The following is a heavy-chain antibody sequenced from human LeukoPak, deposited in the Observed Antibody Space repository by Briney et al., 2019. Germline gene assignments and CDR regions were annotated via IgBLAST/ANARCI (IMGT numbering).Heavy chain of an antibody. Sequence: GGSLRLSCAASGFTFSSYWMSWVRQAPGKGLEWLANIKQDGTEQYYVDSVKGRFTISRDNSKNTLYLQMNSLRAEDTAVYYCATTDYGSGSVNAFDIWGQGTMVTVSS. J-gene: IGHJ3*02. CDR3: ATTDYGSGSVNAFDI. CDR1: GFTFSSYW. V-gene: IGHV3-7*01. D-gene: IGHD3-10*01. CDR2: IKQDGTEQ.